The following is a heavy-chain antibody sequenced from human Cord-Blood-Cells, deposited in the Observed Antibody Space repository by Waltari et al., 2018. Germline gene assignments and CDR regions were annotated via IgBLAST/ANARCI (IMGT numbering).Heavy chain of an antibody. CDR1: GFTFDDYA. Sequence: EVQLVESGGGVVQPGGSLRLSCAAFGFTFDDYAMHWVRQAPGEGLECVSLNKGYGGSTYYASSVKDRFTISRDNSKNSLYLQMNSLRTEDTALYYCAKDGPNSSGWNGGDYWGQGTLVTVSS. V-gene: IGHV3-43*02. J-gene: IGHJ4*02. CDR3: AKDGPNSSGWNGGDY. D-gene: IGHD6-19*01. CDR2: NKGYGGST.